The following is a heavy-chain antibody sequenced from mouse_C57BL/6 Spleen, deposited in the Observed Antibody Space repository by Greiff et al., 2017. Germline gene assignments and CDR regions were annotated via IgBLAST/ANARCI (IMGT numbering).Heavy chain of an antibody. CDR3: ARTGTADCDY. Sequence: QQSCKASGYTFTSYWMDWVKQRPGQGLEWIGNIYPSDSETHYNQKFKDKATLTVDKSSSTAYMQLSSLTSEDSAVYYCARTGTADCDYWGQGTTLTVSS. J-gene: IGHJ2*01. V-gene: IGHV1-61*01. CDR2: IYPSDSET. D-gene: IGHD3-3*01. CDR1: GYTFTSYW.